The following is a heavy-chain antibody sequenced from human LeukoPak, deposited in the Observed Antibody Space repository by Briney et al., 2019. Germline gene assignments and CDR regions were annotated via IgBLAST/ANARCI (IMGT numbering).Heavy chain of an antibody. V-gene: IGHV4-59*01. CDR1: VGSISSYF. D-gene: IGHD3-22*01. J-gene: IGHJ6*03. Sequence: SETLSHTSTLPVGSISSYFWSWIREPPGKGLGWIGYIYYSGSTNYNPSLKSRVTISVDTSKNQFSLKLSSVTAADTAVYYCARAGPGTSSGLGGYPPDYYYYMDVWGKGTTVTVSS. CDR2: IYYSGST. CDR3: ARAGPGTSSGLGGYPPDYYYYMDV.